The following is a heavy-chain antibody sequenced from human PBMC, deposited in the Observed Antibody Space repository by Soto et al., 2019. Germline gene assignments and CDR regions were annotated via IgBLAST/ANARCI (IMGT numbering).Heavy chain of an antibody. CDR3: ARSSGSQYYYYGMDV. D-gene: IGHD1-26*01. V-gene: IGHV5-51*01. CDR1: GYSFTSYW. Sequence: GESLKISCKGSGYSFTSYWIGWVRQMPGKGLEWMGIIYPGDSDTRYSPSFQGQVTISADKSISTAYLQWSSLKASDTAMYYCARSSGSQYYYYGMDVWGQGTTVTGSS. CDR2: IYPGDSDT. J-gene: IGHJ6*02.